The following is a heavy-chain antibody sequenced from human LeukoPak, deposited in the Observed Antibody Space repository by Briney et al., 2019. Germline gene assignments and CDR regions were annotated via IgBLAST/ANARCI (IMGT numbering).Heavy chain of an antibody. CDR2: VYFSGIT. CDR3: ARDGVRYSGYGAFDY. J-gene: IGHJ4*02. CDR1: GGSISSGGYY. D-gene: IGHD5-12*01. Sequence: PSETLSLTCTVSGGSISSGGYYWSWIRQHPGKGLEWSGYVYFSGITYYNPSLKSRVTISLDRSKTEFYLEVNSVTAADPAVYFCARDGVRYSGYGAFDYWGQGALVTVSS. V-gene: IGHV4-31*03.